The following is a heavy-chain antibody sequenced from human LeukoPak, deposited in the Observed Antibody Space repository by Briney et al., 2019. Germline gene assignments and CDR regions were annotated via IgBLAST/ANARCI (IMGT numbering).Heavy chain of an antibody. CDR2: IYYTGTT. CDR1: GGSINRYC. Sequence: SETLSLTCSVSGGSINRYCWTWIRQPPGKGLEWIGYIYYTGTTNYNPSLESRVTMSVDTSKNQFSLKLSSVTAADTAVYYCARARGISAAVHYWGQGTLVTVSS. J-gene: IGHJ4*02. CDR3: ARARGISAAVHY. V-gene: IGHV4-59*01. D-gene: IGHD6-13*01.